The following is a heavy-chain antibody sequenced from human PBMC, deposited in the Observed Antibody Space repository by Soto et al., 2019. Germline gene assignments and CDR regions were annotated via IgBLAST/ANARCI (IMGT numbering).Heavy chain of an antibody. CDR3: ARDGYSSSWSADYGMDV. V-gene: IGHV1-69*01. Sequence: QVQLVQSGAEVKKPGSSVKVSCKASGGTFSSYAISWVRQAPGPGLEWMGGIIPIFGTANYAQKFQGRVTITADESTSTADMELSSLRSEDTAVYYCARDGYSSSWSADYGMDVWGQGTTVTVSS. CDR2: IIPIFGTA. CDR1: GGTFSSYA. D-gene: IGHD6-13*01. J-gene: IGHJ6*02.